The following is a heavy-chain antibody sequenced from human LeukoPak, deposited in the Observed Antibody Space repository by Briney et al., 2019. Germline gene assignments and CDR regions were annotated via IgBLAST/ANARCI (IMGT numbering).Heavy chain of an antibody. V-gene: IGHV3-30*18. CDR1: GFTFSSYG. D-gene: IGHD2-15*01. CDR2: ISFDERNK. Sequence: PGGSLRLSCAASGFTFSSYGMHWVRQAPGKGLEWVAVISFDERNKYYADSVKGRFTISRDNSKNTLYLQMNSLRAEDTAVYYCAKAGLGYCSGGSCYPFDYWGQGTLVTVSS. J-gene: IGHJ4*02. CDR3: AKAGLGYCSGGSCYPFDY.